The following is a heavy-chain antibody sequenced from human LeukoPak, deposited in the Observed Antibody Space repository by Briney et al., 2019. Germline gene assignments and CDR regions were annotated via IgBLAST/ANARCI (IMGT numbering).Heavy chain of an antibody. CDR2: INQDGREK. CDR1: GFILSSHW. CDR3: ARDGVRDGLYFDY. D-gene: IGHD5-24*01. V-gene: IGHV3-7*01. J-gene: IGHJ4*02. Sequence: GGSLRLFCAASGFILSSHWMSWVRQAPGKGLEWVANINQDGREKQYVDSVKGRFTISRDNAKNSLYLQMNSLRAEDTAVYYCARDGVRDGLYFDYWGQGTLVTVSS.